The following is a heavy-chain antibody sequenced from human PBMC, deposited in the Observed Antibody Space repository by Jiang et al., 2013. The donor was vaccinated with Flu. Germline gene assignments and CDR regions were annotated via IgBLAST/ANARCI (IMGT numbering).Heavy chain of an antibody. CDR3: ARAPYSSSERLFDY. V-gene: IGHV1-2*04. Sequence: SGAEVKKPGASVKVSCKASGYTFTGYYMHWVRQAPGQGLEWMGWINPNSGGTNYAQKFQGWVTMTRDTSISTAYMELSRLRSDDTAVYYCARAPYSSSERLFDYWGQGTLVTVSS. J-gene: IGHJ4*02. CDR2: INPNSGGT. CDR1: GYTFTGYY. D-gene: IGHD6-6*01.